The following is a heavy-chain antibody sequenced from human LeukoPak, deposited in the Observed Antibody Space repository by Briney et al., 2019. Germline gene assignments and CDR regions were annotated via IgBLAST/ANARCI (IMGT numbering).Heavy chain of an antibody. J-gene: IGHJ4*02. V-gene: IGHV3-33*01. CDR2: IWYDGSSK. CDR1: GFTFSSHG. CDR3: ARDIAGSYYNGVDY. D-gene: IGHD3-10*01. Sequence: PGGSLRLSCEASGFTFSSHGMHWVRRAPGKGLEWVAVIWYDGSSKYYADSVKGRFTISRDNSKNTLYLQMNSLRAEDTAVYYCARDIAGSYYNGVDYWGQGNLVTVSS.